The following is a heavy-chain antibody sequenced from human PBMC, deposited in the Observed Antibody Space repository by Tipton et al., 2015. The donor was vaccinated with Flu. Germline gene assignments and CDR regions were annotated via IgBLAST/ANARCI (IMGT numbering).Heavy chain of an antibody. CDR1: GYSFSTYW. D-gene: IGHD3-22*01. Sequence: QLVQSGAEVIKPGESLKISCQGSGYSFSTYWIGWVRQMPGKGLEWMGIIYPGDSDARYSPSFQGQVTISADKSISTAYLQWSGLKASDTAMYYCARRAHDSRVGYYFAYWGQGTLVTVSS. V-gene: IGHV5-51*01. J-gene: IGHJ4*02. CDR2: IYPGDSDA. CDR3: ARRAHDSRVGYYFAY.